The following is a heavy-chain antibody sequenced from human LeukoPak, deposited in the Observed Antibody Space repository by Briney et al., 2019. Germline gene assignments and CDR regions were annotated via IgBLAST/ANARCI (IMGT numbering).Heavy chain of an antibody. CDR1: GGSISSGDYY. J-gene: IGHJ5*02. D-gene: IGHD5-12*01. V-gene: IGHV4-30-4*01. Sequence: PSQTLSLTCTVSGGSISSGDYYWSWIRLPPGKGLEWIGYIYYSGSTYYNPSLKSRVTISVDTSKNQFSLKLSSVTAADTAVYYCARTWASGYDRWFDPWGQGTLVTVSS. CDR3: ARTWASGYDRWFDP. CDR2: IYYSGST.